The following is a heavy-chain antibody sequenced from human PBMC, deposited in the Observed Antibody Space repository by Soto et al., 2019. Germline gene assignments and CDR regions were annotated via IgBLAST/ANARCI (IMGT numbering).Heavy chain of an antibody. CDR3: ARGAVDGVDYGLDV. Sequence: QVQLRESGPGLVKPSETLSLTCTVSGGSISGYYWSWIRRPAGKGLEWIGRIYTSGGTNYNPSLKSRITVSGDPSKGQFPRRLSSVTAAATAVYYCARGAVDGVDYGLDVWGRGTTVIVS. CDR1: GGSISGYY. V-gene: IGHV4-4*07. CDR2: IYTSGGT. J-gene: IGHJ6*02. D-gene: IGHD2-8*01.